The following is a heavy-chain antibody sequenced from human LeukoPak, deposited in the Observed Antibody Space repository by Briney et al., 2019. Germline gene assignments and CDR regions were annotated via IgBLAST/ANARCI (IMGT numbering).Heavy chain of an antibody. Sequence: GGSLRLSCAASGFTFSRYSMNWVRQAPGKGLEWVSSISISSNYIYYADSVKGRFTISRDNAKNSLDLQMNSLRVEDTAVYYCAREFWVAGPFDYWGQGTLLTVSS. CDR3: AREFWVAGPFDY. V-gene: IGHV3-21*01. D-gene: IGHD6-19*01. CDR2: ISISSNYI. CDR1: GFTFSRYS. J-gene: IGHJ4*02.